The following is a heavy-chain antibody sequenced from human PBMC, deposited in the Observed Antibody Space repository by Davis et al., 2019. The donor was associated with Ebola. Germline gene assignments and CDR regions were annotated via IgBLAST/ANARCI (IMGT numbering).Heavy chain of an antibody. CDR1: GNSFTSHW. V-gene: IGHV5-51*01. Sequence: GESLKISCKDSGNSFTSHWIGWVRQMPGKGLEWMGIIYTGDSDTRYSPSFRGQVTISADKSIKTAYLQWSSLKASDTAIYYCASLRRTITGMDDAFDIWGRGTMVTVSS. CDR2: IYTGDSDT. D-gene: IGHD1-20*01. CDR3: ASLRRTITGMDDAFDI. J-gene: IGHJ3*02.